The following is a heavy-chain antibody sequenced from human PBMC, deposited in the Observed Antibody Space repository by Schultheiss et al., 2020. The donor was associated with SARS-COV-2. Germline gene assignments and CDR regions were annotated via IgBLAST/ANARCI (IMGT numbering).Heavy chain of an antibody. Sequence: GGSLRLSCAASGFTFSSYSMNWVRQAPGKGLEWVSSISSSSSYIYYADSVKGRFTISRDNAKNSLYLQMNSLRAEDTAVYYCAIKSGGLRGYSYGRIRLDYWGQGTLVTVSS. J-gene: IGHJ4*02. CDR1: GFTFSSYS. V-gene: IGHV3-21*01. D-gene: IGHD5-18*01. CDR2: ISSSSSYI. CDR3: AIKSGGLRGYSYGRIRLDY.